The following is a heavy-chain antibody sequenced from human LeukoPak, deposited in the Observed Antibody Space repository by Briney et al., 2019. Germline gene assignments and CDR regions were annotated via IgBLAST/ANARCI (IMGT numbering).Heavy chain of an antibody. J-gene: IGHJ4*02. CDR3: AIGLDGWFGELLADY. Sequence: SETLSLTCPVPGGSISSVGYSWSWIRQPPGKGLEWIGHIYHRGHTYYNPSLTSRVTISVDMSKNQFSLKLSSVTAADTAVYYCAIGLDGWFGELLADYWGQGTLVTVSS. CDR2: IYHRGHT. D-gene: IGHD3-10*01. CDR1: GGSISSVGYS. V-gene: IGHV4-30-2*01.